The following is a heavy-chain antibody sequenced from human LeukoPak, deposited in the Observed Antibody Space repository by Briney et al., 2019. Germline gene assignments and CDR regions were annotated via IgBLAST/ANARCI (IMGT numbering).Heavy chain of an antibody. CDR3: ARMNCSSTSCYMGFDY. J-gene: IGHJ4*02. CDR2: IIHIFGTA. Sequence: SVKVSCKASGGTFSSYAISWVRQAPGQGLEWMGGIIHIFGTANYAQKFQGRVTITTDESTSTAYMDLSSLRSEDTAVYYCARMNCSSTSCYMGFDYWGQGTLVTVSS. CDR1: GGTFSSYA. V-gene: IGHV1-69*05. D-gene: IGHD2-2*02.